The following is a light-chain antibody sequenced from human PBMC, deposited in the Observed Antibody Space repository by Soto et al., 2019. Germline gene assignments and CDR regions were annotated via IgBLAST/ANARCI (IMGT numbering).Light chain of an antibody. J-gene: IGKJ2*01. Sequence: IQMTQSPSSLSASVGDRVTITCRASQGIRNDLGWYQQKPGKAPKLLIYAASGRATDIPDRFSGRGSGTDFTLTINRLEPEDFAVYYCQNYDSSPYTFGQGTKLEIK. CDR2: AAS. V-gene: IGKV1-17*01. CDR3: QNYDSSPYT. CDR1: QGIRND.